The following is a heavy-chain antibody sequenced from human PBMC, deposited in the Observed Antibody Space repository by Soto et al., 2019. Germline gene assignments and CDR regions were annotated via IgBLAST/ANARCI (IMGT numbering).Heavy chain of an antibody. CDR1: GFAFGSYA. D-gene: IGHD3-3*01. CDR2: VTSGGTT. CDR3: ASELRYLEWFTRPDY. Sequence: EAQLVESGGGLVQPGGSLRLSCAASGFAFGSYAMNWVRQARGKGLEWVSAVTSGGTTYYADSMGGRFTISRDNSKNTLYLQMNSRRAEDTAVYYCASELRYLEWFTRPDYWGQGTLVTVSS. V-gene: IGHV3-23*04. J-gene: IGHJ4*02.